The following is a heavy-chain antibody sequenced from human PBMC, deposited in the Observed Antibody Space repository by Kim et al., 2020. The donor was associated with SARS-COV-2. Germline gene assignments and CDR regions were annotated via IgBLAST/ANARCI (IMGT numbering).Heavy chain of an antibody. J-gene: IGHJ5*02. D-gene: IGHD1-20*01. CDR3: ARGRLITTFITGSIGWFDP. Sequence: SETLSLTCAVYGGSFSAYYWSWIRQPPGKGLEWIGEINHSGSTNYNPSLKSRVTISVDTSKNQFSLKLNSVTAADTAVYYCARGRLITTFITGSIGWFDPWGQGTLVTVSS. V-gene: IGHV4-34*01. CDR1: GGSFSAYY. CDR2: INHSGST.